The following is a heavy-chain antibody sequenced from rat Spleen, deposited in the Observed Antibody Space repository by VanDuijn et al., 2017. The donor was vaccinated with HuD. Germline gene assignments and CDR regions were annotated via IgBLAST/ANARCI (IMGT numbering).Heavy chain of an antibody. CDR1: GFTFSDYY. Sequence: EVQLVESDGGLVQPGRSLKLTCAASGFTFSDYYMAWVRQAPTKGLEWVATISYDGSSTYYRDSVKGRFTISRDNAKSTLYLQMDSLRSEDTATYYCARRGLGGFDYWGQGVMVTVSS. J-gene: IGHJ2*01. CDR2: ISYDGSST. D-gene: IGHD5-1*01. CDR3: ARRGLGGFDY. V-gene: IGHV5-29*01.